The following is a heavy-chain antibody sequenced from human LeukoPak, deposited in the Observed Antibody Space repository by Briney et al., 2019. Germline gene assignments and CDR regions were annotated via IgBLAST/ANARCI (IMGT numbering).Heavy chain of an antibody. CDR2: IYTSGST. Sequence: PSETLSLTCTVSGGSISSYYWSWIRQPAGKGLEWIGRIYTSGSTNYNPSLKSRVTMSVDTSKNQFSLKLSSVTAADTAVYYCARGLTGYPTYYYYYGMDVWGQGTTVTVSS. V-gene: IGHV4-4*07. CDR3: ARGLTGYPTYYYYYGMDV. J-gene: IGHJ6*02. D-gene: IGHD3-9*01. CDR1: GGSISSYY.